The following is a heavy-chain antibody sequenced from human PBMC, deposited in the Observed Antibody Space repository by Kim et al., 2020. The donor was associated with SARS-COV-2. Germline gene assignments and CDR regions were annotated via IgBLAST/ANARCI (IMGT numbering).Heavy chain of an antibody. D-gene: IGHD5-12*01. Sequence: ADSVKGRFTISRDNAKNSLYLQMNSLRAEDTAVYYCARAQMATMNTLVDYWGQGTLVTVSS. CDR3: ARAQMATMNTLVDY. J-gene: IGHJ4*02. V-gene: IGHV3-11*06.